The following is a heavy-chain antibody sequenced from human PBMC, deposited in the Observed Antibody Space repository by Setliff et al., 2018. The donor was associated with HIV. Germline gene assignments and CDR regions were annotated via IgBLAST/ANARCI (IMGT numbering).Heavy chain of an antibody. Sequence: PSETLSLTCRVSGMSVSGYYWSWIRQSPGKGLEWIGYIYTSGSTNYNPSLKSRVTISVDTSKSQFSLKATSVTAEDTAVYYCARVSYTGSSYIDYWGQGTLVTVSS. CDR1: GMSVSGYY. CDR2: IYTSGST. CDR3: ARVSYTGSSYIDY. J-gene: IGHJ4*02. V-gene: IGHV4-4*09. D-gene: IGHD6-6*01.